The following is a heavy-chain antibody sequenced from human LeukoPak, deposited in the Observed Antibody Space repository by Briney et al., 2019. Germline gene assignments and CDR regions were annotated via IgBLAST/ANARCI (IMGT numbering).Heavy chain of an antibody. CDR2: ISGYNSAT. V-gene: IGHV1-18*01. CDR1: GYSLTSYG. Sequence: ASVKVSCKASGYSLTSYGISWVRQAPGQGLEWMGWISGYNSATNYAQELQGRVTMTTDTSTSTAYMELRSLRSDDTAVYYCARDRASGTYYPDYWGQGTLVTVSS. D-gene: IGHD1-26*01. CDR3: ARDRASGTYYPDY. J-gene: IGHJ4*02.